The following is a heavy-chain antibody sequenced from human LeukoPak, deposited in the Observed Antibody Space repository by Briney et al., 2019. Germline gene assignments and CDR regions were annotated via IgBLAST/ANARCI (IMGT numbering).Heavy chain of an antibody. J-gene: IGHJ4*02. CDR1: GGSLSSSSYY. V-gene: IGHV4-39*01. D-gene: IGHD5-18*01. CDR3: ARQEDTSMVLVY. CDR2: IYYSGST. Sequence: SETLSLTCTVSGGSLSSSSYYWGWIRQPPGKGLEWIGTIYYSGSTYYNPSLKSRVTISVDTSKNQFSLKLSSVTATDTAVYYCARQEDTSMVLVYWGQGTLVTVSS.